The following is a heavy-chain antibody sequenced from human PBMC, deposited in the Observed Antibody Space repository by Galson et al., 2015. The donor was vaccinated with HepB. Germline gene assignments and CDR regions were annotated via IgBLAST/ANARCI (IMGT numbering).Heavy chain of an antibody. CDR1: GFTFSSYE. CDR2: ITGSDNTI. J-gene: IGHJ4*02. Sequence: SLRLSCAASGFTFSSYEMNWVRQAPGKGLEWVSYITGSDNTIFYADSVKGRFTISRDNTKSSLYLQMNSLRVEDTAVYYCARGLIVNTAMIAFDYWGQGALVTVSS. D-gene: IGHD5-18*01. CDR3: ARGLIVNTAMIAFDY. V-gene: IGHV3-48*03.